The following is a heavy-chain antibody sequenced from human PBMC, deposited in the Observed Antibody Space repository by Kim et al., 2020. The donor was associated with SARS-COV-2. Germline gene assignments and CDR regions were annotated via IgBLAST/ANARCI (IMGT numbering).Heavy chain of an antibody. Sequence: LTSRVTISVDTSKNQFSLKLSSVTAADTAVYYCARAIYGDPYYYYYGMDVWGQGTTVTVSS. V-gene: IGHV4-59*01. D-gene: IGHD4-17*01. CDR3: ARAIYGDPYYYYYGMDV. J-gene: IGHJ6*02.